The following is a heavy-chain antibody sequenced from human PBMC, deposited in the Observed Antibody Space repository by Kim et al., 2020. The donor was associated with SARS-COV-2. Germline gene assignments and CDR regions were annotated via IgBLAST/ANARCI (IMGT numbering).Heavy chain of an antibody. CDR1: GDSVSSNSAT. D-gene: IGHD3-10*01. J-gene: IGHJ6*02. CDR2: TYYRSNWFN. V-gene: IGHV6-1*01. Sequence: SQTLSLTCAISGDSVSSNSATWNWIRQSPSGCLECLGRTYYRSNWFNDYALSVKSRITINPDTSKNQFSLQLNSVTPEDTAVSYCARQKVTLDVWGHGTTVSLSS. CDR3: ARQKVTLDV.